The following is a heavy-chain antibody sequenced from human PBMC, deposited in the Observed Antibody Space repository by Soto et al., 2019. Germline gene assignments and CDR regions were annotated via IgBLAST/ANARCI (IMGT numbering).Heavy chain of an antibody. CDR1: GGTFSSYT. J-gene: IGHJ3*02. V-gene: IGHV1-69*02. CDR3: ATSIVAYQGGASDI. CDR2: IIPILGIA. D-gene: IGHD5-12*01. Sequence: SVKVSCKASGGTFSSYTISWVRQAPGQGLEWMGRIIPILGIANYAQKFQGRVTITADKSTSTAYMELSSLRSEDTAVYYCATSIVAYQGGASDIWGQGTMVTVSS.